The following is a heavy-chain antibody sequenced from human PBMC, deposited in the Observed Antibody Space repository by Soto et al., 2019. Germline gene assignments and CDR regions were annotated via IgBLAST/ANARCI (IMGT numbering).Heavy chain of an antibody. CDR1: VFTFSDYY. D-gene: IGHD2-15*01. J-gene: IGHJ6*02. CDR3: ARDVGYCSGGSCATQYYYYGMDV. CDR2: ISSSSSYT. Sequence: RGSLRLSCAASVFTFSDYYMSWIRQAPGKGLEWVSYISSSSSYTNYADSVKGRFTISRDNAKNSLYLQMNSLRAEDTAVYYCARDVGYCSGGSCATQYYYYGMDVWGQGTTVTVSS. V-gene: IGHV3-11*06.